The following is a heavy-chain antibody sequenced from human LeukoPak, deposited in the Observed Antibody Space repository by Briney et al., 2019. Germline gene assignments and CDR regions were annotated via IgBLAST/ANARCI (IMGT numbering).Heavy chain of an antibody. CDR1: GFTFSSYA. J-gene: IGHJ4*02. CDR3: AKDGTSMDSSWFDY. D-gene: IGHD6-13*01. V-gene: IGHV3-23*01. Sequence: GGSLRLSCAASGFTFSSYAMSWVRQAPGKGLEWVSAISASGGSTFYADSVKGRITISRDTSKNTLYLHLNSLRVEDTAVYYCAKDGTSMDSSWFDYWGQGTLVTVSS. CDR2: ISASGGST.